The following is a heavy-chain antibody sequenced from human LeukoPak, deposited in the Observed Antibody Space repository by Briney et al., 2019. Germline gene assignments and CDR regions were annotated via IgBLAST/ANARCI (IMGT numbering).Heavy chain of an antibody. V-gene: IGHV3-49*04. J-gene: IGHJ1*01. Sequence: GGSLRLSCAASGFTFSNYGMHWVRQAPGKGLEWVGFIRSKAYGGTTEYAASVKGRFTISRDDSKSIAYLQMNSLKTEDTAVYYCTRAGEVPRYCSSTSCYTYFQHWGQGTLVTVSS. CDR2: IRSKAYGGTT. CDR3: TRAGEVPRYCSSTSCYTYFQH. D-gene: IGHD2-2*02. CDR1: GFTFSNYG.